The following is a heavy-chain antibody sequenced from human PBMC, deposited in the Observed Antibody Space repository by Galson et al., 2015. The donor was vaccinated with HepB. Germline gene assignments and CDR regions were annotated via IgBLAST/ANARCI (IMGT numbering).Heavy chain of an antibody. CDR1: GYTITSYD. J-gene: IGHJ3*02. CDR2: ISGYNGNR. D-gene: IGHD2-15*01. CDR3: ARHYSRGEAFDI. V-gene: IGHV1-18*04. Sequence: SVKVSCKASGYTITSYDLSWVRQAPGQGLEWMGWISGYNGNRNYAQKFEGRVTMTTDTSTSTAYMELRSLRSDDTAVYYCARHYSRGEAFDIWGQGTMVTVSS.